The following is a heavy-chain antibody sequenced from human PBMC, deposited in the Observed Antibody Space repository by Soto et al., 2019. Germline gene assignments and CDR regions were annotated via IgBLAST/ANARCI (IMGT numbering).Heavy chain of an antibody. J-gene: IGHJ6*02. CDR2: ISYEGSNK. CDR3: AKGRALFLLFGDRVGEGMDV. V-gene: IGHV3-30*18. D-gene: IGHD2-21*01. CDR1: GFTFSSSG. Sequence: QVQLVESGGGVAQPGRSLRLSCAASGFTFSSSGMHWVRQAPGKGLEWVAVISYEGSNKYYAVSVEGRFTISRDNSTKTLYLQMSSLRAEDTAVYYCAKGRALFLLFGDRVGEGMDVWGQGTRVTVSS.